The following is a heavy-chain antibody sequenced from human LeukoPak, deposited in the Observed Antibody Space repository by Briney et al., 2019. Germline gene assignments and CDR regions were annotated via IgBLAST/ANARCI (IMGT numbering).Heavy chain of an antibody. CDR3: ARGATVAHDAFDI. D-gene: IGHD4-23*01. Sequence: PGGSLRLSCAASGFTFSSSAMSWVRQAPGKGLEWVSAISDSGAISYYADSVKGRFTISRDNSKNTLYLQMNSLRAEDTAVYYCARGATVAHDAFDIWGQGTMVTVSS. CDR1: GFTFSSSA. CDR2: ISDSGAIS. V-gene: IGHV3-23*01. J-gene: IGHJ3*02.